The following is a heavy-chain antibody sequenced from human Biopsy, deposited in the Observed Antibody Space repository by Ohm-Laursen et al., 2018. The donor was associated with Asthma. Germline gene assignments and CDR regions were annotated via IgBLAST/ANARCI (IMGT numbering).Heavy chain of an antibody. Sequence: SLRLSCTASGFTFSNAWMSWVRQAPGKGLEWVSVIYSGGTSHTADSVRGRFTISRDFSKNTLHLQMHSLRVEDTAVYYCARGDSSGWSHYYFDYWGQGTLVTVSS. CDR1: GFTFSNAW. CDR2: IYSGGTS. CDR3: ARGDSSGWSHYYFDY. D-gene: IGHD6-19*01. V-gene: IGHV3-53*01. J-gene: IGHJ4*02.